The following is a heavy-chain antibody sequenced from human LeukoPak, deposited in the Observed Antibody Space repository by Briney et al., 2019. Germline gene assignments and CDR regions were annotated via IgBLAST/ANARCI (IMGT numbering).Heavy chain of an antibody. Sequence: PGGSLRLSCAASGFTFSSYAMSWVRQAPGKGLEWVSAISGSGGSTYYADSVKGRFTISRDNSKNTLYLQMNSLRAEDTAVYYCARVIQRATAMITSGGVIALDYWGQGTLVTVSS. J-gene: IGHJ4*02. D-gene: IGHD3-16*02. CDR1: GFTFSSYA. CDR3: ARVIQRATAMITSGGVIALDY. CDR2: ISGSGGST. V-gene: IGHV3-23*01.